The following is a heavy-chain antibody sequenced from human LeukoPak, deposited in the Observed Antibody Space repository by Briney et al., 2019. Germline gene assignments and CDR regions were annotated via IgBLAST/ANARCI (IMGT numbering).Heavy chain of an antibody. Sequence: GESLKISCQGSGYSFTDYWIGWVRQMPGKGLEWMGIIYPGDSDTRYSPSFQGHVTISADNSISTASLQWIRLEASDTAVYYCARAPTSLSNPYYFDYWGQGTLVTVSS. V-gene: IGHV5-51*06. CDR1: GYSFTDYW. CDR2: IYPGDSDT. CDR3: ARAPTSLSNPYYFDY. D-gene: IGHD4-11*01. J-gene: IGHJ4*02.